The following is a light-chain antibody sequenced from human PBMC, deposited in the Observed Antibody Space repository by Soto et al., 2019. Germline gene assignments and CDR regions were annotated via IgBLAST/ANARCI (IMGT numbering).Light chain of an antibody. CDR1: GSEVGENNY. J-gene: IGLJ2*01. CDR3: IAYRGSSYLL. Sequence: QSALTQQASASGSPGQSVTISRTGTGSEVGENNYVSWYLQRPAKAPQLMIFDFTQRPSGVPDRFSASKSGNTAPLTVFGLQAEDEAEYYCIAYRGSSYLLFGGGTQLTVL. V-gene: IGLV2-8*01. CDR2: DFT.